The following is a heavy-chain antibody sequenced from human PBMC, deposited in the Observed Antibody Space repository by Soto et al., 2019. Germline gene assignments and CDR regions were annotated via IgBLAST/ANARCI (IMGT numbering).Heavy chain of an antibody. D-gene: IGHD4-4*01. Sequence: QVQLVQSGAEVKKPGASVKVSCKASGYTFTSYGISWVRQAPGQGLEWMGWISAYNGNTNYAQKLQGRVTMTTDTSTSTAYMELRSLRSDETAVYYCERETTVTTISSDTPAYHWFDPWGQGTLVTVSS. CDR2: ISAYNGNT. J-gene: IGHJ5*02. V-gene: IGHV1-18*01. CDR1: GYTFTSYG. CDR3: ERETTVTTISSDTPAYHWFDP.